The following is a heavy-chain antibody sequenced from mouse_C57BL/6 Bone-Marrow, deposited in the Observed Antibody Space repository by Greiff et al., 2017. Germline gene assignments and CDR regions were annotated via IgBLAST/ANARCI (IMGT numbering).Heavy chain of an antibody. CDR3: AREGGFYYGSSYVFDY. CDR1: GYTFTSYG. CDR2: IYPRSGNT. J-gene: IGHJ2*01. D-gene: IGHD1-1*01. V-gene: IGHV1-81*01. Sequence: VQLQQSGAELARPGASVKLSCKASGYTFTSYGISWVKQRTGQGLEWIGEIYPRSGNTYYNEKFKGKATLTADKSSSTAYMELRSLTSEDSAVYFGAREGGFYYGSSYVFDYWGQGTTLTVSS.